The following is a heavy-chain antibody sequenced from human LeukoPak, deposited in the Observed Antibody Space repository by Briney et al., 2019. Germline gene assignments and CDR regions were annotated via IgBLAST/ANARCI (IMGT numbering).Heavy chain of an antibody. CDR1: GFTFSSYA. V-gene: IGHV3-30-3*02. D-gene: IGHD2-15*01. Sequence: GGSLRLSCAASGFTFSSYAMHWVRQAPGKGLEWVAIISYDGRNNFYADSVKGRFTISRDNSKNTLYLQMNSLRAEDTAVYYCAKPTRYCSGGSCSPNYFDYWGQGTLVTVSS. CDR3: AKPTRYCSGGSCSPNYFDY. CDR2: ISYDGRNN. J-gene: IGHJ4*02.